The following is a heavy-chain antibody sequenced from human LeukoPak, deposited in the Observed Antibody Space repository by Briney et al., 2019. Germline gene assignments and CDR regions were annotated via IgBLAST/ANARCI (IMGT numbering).Heavy chain of an antibody. Sequence: KSGGSLRLSCAASGFTFSNAWMSWVRQAPGKGLEWVGRIKSKTDGGTTDYAAPVKGRFTISRDDSKNTLYLQMNSLKTEDTAVYYCTTDLDYPTAFDIWGQGTMVTVSS. D-gene: IGHD3/OR15-3a*01. CDR3: TTDLDYPTAFDI. J-gene: IGHJ3*02. CDR2: IKSKTDGGTT. CDR1: GFTFSNAW. V-gene: IGHV3-15*01.